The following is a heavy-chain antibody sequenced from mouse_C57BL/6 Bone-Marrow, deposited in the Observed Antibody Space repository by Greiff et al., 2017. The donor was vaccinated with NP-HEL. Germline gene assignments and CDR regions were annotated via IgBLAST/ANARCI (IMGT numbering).Heavy chain of an antibody. CDR2: ISYDGST. Sequence: DVKLQESGPGLVKPSQSLSLSCSVTGYSITSGYYWNWIRQFPGNQLEWMGYISYDGSTNYNPSLKNRISITRDTSKNQFFLKLNAVTTEDTATYYCARGWGYAAWFAYWGQGTLVTVSA. J-gene: IGHJ3*01. CDR1: GYSITSGYY. V-gene: IGHV3-6*01. D-gene: IGHD2-2*01. CDR3: ARGWGYAAWFAY.